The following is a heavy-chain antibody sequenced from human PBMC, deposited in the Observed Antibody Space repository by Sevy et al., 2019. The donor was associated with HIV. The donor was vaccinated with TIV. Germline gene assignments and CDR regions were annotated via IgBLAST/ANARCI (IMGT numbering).Heavy chain of an antibody. CDR2: ISYDGSSK. D-gene: IGHD3-10*02. Sequence: GGSLRLSCAASGFTFSSHAMHWVRQAPGKGLEWVAAISYDGSSKYYADSVKGRFTISRDDSKNTLYLQMSSLRAGEPAVYYCARDRGYSVNFLPSGYWGQGTLVTVSS. CDR3: ARDRGYSVNFLPSGY. V-gene: IGHV3-30-3*01. J-gene: IGHJ4*02. CDR1: GFTFSSHA.